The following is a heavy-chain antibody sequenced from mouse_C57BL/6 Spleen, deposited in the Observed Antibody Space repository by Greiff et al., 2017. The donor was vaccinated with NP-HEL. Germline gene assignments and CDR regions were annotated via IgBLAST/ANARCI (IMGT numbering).Heavy chain of an antibody. Sequence: VKLVESGAELARPGASVKLSCKASGYTFTSYGISWVKQRTGQGLEWIGEIYPRSGNTYYNEKFKGKATLTADKSSSTAYMELRSLTSEDSAVYFCARRITTVVDAMDYWGQGTSVTVSS. CDR2: IYPRSGNT. J-gene: IGHJ4*01. D-gene: IGHD1-1*01. CDR1: GYTFTSYG. CDR3: ARRITTVVDAMDY. V-gene: IGHV1-81*01.